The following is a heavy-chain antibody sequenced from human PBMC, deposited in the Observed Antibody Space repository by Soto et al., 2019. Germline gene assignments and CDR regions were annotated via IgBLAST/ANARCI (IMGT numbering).Heavy chain of an antibody. CDR1: GYTFTSYG. Sequence: ASVKVSCKASGYTFTSYGISWVRQAPGQGLEWMGWISAYNDNTNYAQKFQGRVTMTTDTSTSTAYMELRSLRSDDTAVYYCARDKYEYYDYVWGSYPKARWFDPWGQGTLVTVSS. CDR3: ARDKYEYYDYVWGSYPKARWFDP. CDR2: ISAYNDNT. V-gene: IGHV1-18*01. J-gene: IGHJ5*02. D-gene: IGHD3-16*02.